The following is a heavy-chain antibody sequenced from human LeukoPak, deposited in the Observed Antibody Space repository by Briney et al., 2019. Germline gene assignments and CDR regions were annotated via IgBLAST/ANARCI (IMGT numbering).Heavy chain of an antibody. Sequence: SETLSLTCSVSGGSISSYFLSWIRQPAGKGLEWIGRIHSGTTTYNPSLKSRVTMSLDTSKNQVSLTLRSVTAADTAVYYCARVPLRSNSDYFDYWGQGTLVTVSS. CDR3: ARVPLRSNSDYFDY. J-gene: IGHJ4*02. CDR2: IHSGTT. CDR1: GGSISSYF. V-gene: IGHV4-4*07. D-gene: IGHD2-2*01.